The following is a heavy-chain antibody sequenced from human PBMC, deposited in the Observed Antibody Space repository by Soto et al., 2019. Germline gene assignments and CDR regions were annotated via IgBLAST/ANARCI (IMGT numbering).Heavy chain of an antibody. CDR3: ARDLDDVSRIGYSSSSALYFDY. CDR2: IWYDGSNK. V-gene: IGHV3-33*01. D-gene: IGHD6-6*01. J-gene: IGHJ4*02. CDR1: GFTFSSYG. Sequence: GGSLRLSCAASGFTFSSYGMHWVRQAPGKGLEWVAVIWYDGSNKYYADSVKGRFTISRDNSKNTLYLQMNSLRAEDTAVYYCARDLDDVSRIGYSSSSALYFDYWGQGTLVTVSS.